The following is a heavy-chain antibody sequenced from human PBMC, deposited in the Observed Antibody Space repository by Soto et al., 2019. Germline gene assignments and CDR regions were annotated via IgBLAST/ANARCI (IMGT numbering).Heavy chain of an antibody. CDR1: GGTFSSYA. J-gene: IGHJ4*02. V-gene: IGHV1-69*13. Sequence: ASVKVSCKASGGTFSSYAISWVRQAPGQGLEWMGGIIPIFGTANYAQKFQGRVTITADESTSTAYMELSSLRSEDTAVYYCARTRLDGYYYFDYWGQGTLVTVYS. CDR2: IIPIFGTA. CDR3: ARTRLDGYYYFDY. D-gene: IGHD1-1*01.